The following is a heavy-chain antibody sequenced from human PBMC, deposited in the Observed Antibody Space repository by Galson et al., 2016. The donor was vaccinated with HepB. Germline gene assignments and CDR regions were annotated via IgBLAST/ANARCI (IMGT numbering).Heavy chain of an antibody. Sequence: SVKVSCKASGYTFASHYMHWVRQAPGQGLEWMGIINPSGGSTSYAQKFQGRVTMTRDTSTSTVYMELSSLRSEDTAVYYCARAYRYSGELSDSQTYGMDVWGQGTTVTFSS. J-gene: IGHJ6*02. CDR2: INPSGGST. CDR3: ARAYRYSGELSDSQTYGMDV. V-gene: IGHV1-46*01. D-gene: IGHD3-16*02. CDR1: GYTFASHY.